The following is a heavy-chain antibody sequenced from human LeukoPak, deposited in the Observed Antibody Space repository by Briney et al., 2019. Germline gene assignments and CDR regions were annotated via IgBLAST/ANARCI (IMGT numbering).Heavy chain of an antibody. CDR3: AKDHGSSDWYYFDY. V-gene: IGHV3-21*03. J-gene: IGHJ4*02. CDR2: ITSSGTYI. D-gene: IGHD6-13*01. Sequence: PGGSLRLSCAASGFTFSNYNMNWVRQAPGKAMEWVSSITSSGTYIFYADSVKGRFTISRDNSKNTLYLQMNTLRADDTAVYYCAKDHGSSDWYYFDYWGQGTLVTVSS. CDR1: GFTFSNYN.